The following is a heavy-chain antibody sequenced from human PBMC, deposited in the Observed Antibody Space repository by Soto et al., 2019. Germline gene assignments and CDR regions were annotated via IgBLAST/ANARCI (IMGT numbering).Heavy chain of an antibody. CDR2: IYYSGST. CDR3: AREWRDYYFDY. V-gene: IGHV4-31*11. Sequence: ASEMRSITGALAGSVILSYHCSCIRQHPGKGLEWIGYIYYSGSTYYNPSLKSRVTISVDTSKNQFSLKLSSVTAADTAVYYCAREWRDYYFDYWGQGTLVTVSS. J-gene: IGHJ4*02. CDR1: GSVILSYH.